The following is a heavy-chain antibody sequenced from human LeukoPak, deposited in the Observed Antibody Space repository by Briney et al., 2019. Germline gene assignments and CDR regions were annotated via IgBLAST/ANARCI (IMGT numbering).Heavy chain of an antibody. J-gene: IGHJ4*02. D-gene: IGHD3-10*01. Sequence: GGSLRLSCAASGFIFSSYGMSWVRLAPGKGLEWVSGISGSGGSTYYADSVKGRFTISRGNSENTLYLQMNSLRAEDTAVYYCAKEVRGKVDYWGQGTLVTVSS. CDR2: ISGSGGST. V-gene: IGHV3-23*01. CDR1: GFIFSSYG. CDR3: AKEVRGKVDY.